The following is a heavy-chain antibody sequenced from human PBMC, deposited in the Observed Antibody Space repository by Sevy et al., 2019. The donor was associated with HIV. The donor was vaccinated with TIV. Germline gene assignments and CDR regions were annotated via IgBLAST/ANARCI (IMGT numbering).Heavy chain of an antibody. CDR3: ARDSRDATETRGYSYGYYYYYGMDV. J-gene: IGHJ6*02. V-gene: IGHV4-59*13. CDR1: GGSISSYY. D-gene: IGHD5-18*01. Sequence: SETQSLTCTVSGGSISSYYWSWIRQPPGKGLEWIGYIYYSGSTNYNPSLKSRVTISVDTSKNQFSLKLSSVTAADTAVYYCARDSRDATETRGYSYGYYYYYGMDVWGQGTTVTVSS. CDR2: IYYSGST.